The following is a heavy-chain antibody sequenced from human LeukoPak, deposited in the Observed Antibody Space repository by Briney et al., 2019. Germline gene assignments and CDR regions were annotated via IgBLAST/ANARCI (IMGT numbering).Heavy chain of an antibody. D-gene: IGHD2-8*01. CDR2: LTGSSSTI. V-gene: IGHV3-48*03. CDR3: ARDHQWAFDI. Sequence: PGGSLRLSCAASGFPFSNDEMNWVRQAPGKGLEWISYLTGSSSTIYYADSVKGRFTISRDNAKNSLYLQMNSLRDEDTAVYYCARDHQWAFDIWGQGTMVTVSS. CDR1: GFPFSNDE. J-gene: IGHJ3*02.